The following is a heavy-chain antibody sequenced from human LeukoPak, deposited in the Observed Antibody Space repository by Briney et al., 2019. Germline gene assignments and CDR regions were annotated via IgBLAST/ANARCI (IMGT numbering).Heavy chain of an antibody. CDR3: ARLPRYCSTTTCYLNYFDF. J-gene: IGHJ4*02. CDR1: GGSISTYY. CDR2: VYYSGST. D-gene: IGHD2-2*01. Sequence: SETLSLTCTVSGGSISTYYWSWIRQPPGKGLEWIGYVYYSGSTNCNPSLKSRVTISVDTSKNQFSLKLNSVTAADTAVYYCARLPRYCSTTTCYLNYFDFWGQGTLVTVSS. V-gene: IGHV4-59*01.